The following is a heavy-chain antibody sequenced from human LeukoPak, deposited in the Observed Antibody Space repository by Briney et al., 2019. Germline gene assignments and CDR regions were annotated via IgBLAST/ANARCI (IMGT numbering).Heavy chain of an antibody. Sequence: GGSLRLSCAASGFTVSSNYMSWVRQAPGKGLEWVSVIYSGGSTYYADSVKGRFTISRDNAKNSVYLQMNSLRAEDTAVYYCARDLRSYSSGWYDYYYNYMDIWGKGTTVTVSS. CDR2: IYSGGST. V-gene: IGHV3-53*01. CDR3: ARDLRSYSSGWYDYYYNYMDI. J-gene: IGHJ6*03. D-gene: IGHD6-19*01. CDR1: GFTVSSNY.